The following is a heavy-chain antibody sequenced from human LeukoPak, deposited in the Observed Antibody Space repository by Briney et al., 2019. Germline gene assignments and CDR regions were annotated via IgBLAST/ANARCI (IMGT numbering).Heavy chain of an antibody. V-gene: IGHV7-4-1*02. D-gene: IGHD3-9*01. CDR1: GYTFTSYA. CDR2: INTNTGNP. Sequence: ASVKVSCKASGYTFTSYAMNWVRQAPGQGLEWMGWINTNTGNPTYAQGFTGRFVFSLDTSVSTAYLQISSLKAEDTAVYYCARDHAVDFDWLLYDYWGQGTLVTVSS. J-gene: IGHJ4*02. CDR3: ARDHAVDFDWLLYDY.